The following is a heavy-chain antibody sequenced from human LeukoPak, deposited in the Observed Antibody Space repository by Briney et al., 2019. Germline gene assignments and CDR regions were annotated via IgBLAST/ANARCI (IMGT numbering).Heavy chain of an antibody. D-gene: IGHD6-19*01. J-gene: IGHJ6*03. CDR1: GGTFSNNS. CDR2: IIPIGDTA. CDR3: AKGIAVAGPPYYYYMDA. Sequence: SVKVSCRASGGTFSNNSMIWLRQAPGQGLEWMGGIIPIGDTAKYAEKFQGRFTITTDDSTTTPYLQLSSLRSEATAVYYCAKGIAVAGPPYYYYMDAWGKGTTVTVSS. V-gene: IGHV1-69*05.